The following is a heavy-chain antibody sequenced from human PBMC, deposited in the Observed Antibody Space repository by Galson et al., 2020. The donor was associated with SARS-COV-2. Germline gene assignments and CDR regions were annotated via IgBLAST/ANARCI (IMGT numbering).Heavy chain of an antibody. CDR2: LSFDGTYQ. D-gene: IGHD3-10*01. V-gene: IGHV3-30*18. J-gene: IGHJ6*02. Sequence: PGGSLRLSCAASGFTFSHYDMHWVRQAPGRGLEWVAMLSFDGTYQKYADSVRGRFIMSRDNSRDTLFLQMSGLTAEDTAVYYCAKASGRLTLARGVVIASYQYYAMDVWGQGTTVTVSS. CDR3: AKASGRLTLARGVVIASYQYYAMDV. CDR1: GFTFSHYD.